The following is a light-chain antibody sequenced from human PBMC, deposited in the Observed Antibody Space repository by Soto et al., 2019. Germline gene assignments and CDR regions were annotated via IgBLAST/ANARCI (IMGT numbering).Light chain of an antibody. CDR2: DAS. CDR1: QRVSSF. CDR3: QKRINCPLT. J-gene: IGKJ4*01. Sequence: EIVLTQSPATLSLAPGERATLYCRASQRVSSFLAWYQQKPGQAHRLLIYDASNRAGGIRARFSGSGSGTDFTLTISSLAPEDFAISYCQKRINCPLTFCGGTQVHIK. V-gene: IGKV3-11*01.